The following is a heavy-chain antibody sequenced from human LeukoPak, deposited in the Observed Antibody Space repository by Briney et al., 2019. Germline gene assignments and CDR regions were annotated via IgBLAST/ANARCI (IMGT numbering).Heavy chain of an antibody. V-gene: IGHV4-61*02. J-gene: IGHJ4*02. CDR2: IYTSGST. Sequence: SETLSLTCTVSGGFISSGSYYWSWSRQPAGKGLEWIGRIYTSGSTNYNPSLKSRVTISVDTSKNQFSLKLSSVTAADTAVYYCARVTTGGYYNCWGQGTLVTVFS. D-gene: IGHD3-22*01. CDR1: GGFISSGSYY. CDR3: ARVTTGGYYNC.